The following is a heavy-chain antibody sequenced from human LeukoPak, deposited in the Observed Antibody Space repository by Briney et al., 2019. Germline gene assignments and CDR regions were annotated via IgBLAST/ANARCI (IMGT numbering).Heavy chain of an antibody. J-gene: IGHJ4*02. D-gene: IGHD3-3*01. CDR2: ISSSGSTI. CDR3: AREMAPYDFWSGYQPLDY. V-gene: IGHV3-11*01. CDR1: GFTFSDYY. Sequence: PGGSLRLSCAASGFTFSDYYMSWIRQAPGKGLEWVSYISSSGSTIYYADSVKGRFTISRDNAKNSLYLQMNSLRAEDTAVYYCAREMAPYDFWSGYQPLDYWGQGTLVTVSS.